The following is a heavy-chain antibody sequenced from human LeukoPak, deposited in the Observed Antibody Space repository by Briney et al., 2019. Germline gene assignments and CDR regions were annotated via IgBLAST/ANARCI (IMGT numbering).Heavy chain of an antibody. CDR3: ASHRDYGDPFDY. Sequence: KTGGSLRLSCAASGFTFNSYSMNWVRQAPGKGLEWVSSISSSSSYIYYADSVKGRFTISRDNAKNSLYLQMNSLRAEDTAVYYCASHRDYGDPFDYWGQGTLVTVSS. J-gene: IGHJ4*02. CDR2: ISSSSSYI. V-gene: IGHV3-21*01. D-gene: IGHD4-17*01. CDR1: GFTFNSYS.